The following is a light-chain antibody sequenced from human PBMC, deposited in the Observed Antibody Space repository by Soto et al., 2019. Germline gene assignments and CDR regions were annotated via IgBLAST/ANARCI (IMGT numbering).Light chain of an antibody. CDR2: AAS. CDR3: QQTYSTPYT. Sequence: DIQMTQSPSSLSASVGDRVTITCRAGQSISIYLNWYQQKPGKAPKHLIYAASSLKSGVPSRFSGSGSGTEFTLSISSLQPEDFATYYCQQTYSTPYTFGQGTKLEMK. J-gene: IGKJ2*01. CDR1: QSISIY. V-gene: IGKV1-39*01.